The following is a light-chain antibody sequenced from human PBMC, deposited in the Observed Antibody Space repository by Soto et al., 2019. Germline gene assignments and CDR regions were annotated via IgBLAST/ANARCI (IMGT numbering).Light chain of an antibody. Sequence: QSVLTQPPSVSGAPGQRVSISCTGSSSDIGAGSEVHWYQQLPGTAPKLLIFGSTNRPSGVPDRFSGSKSATSASLAITGLQAEVEADYYCQSYDNRLSDYVFGNRTNFT. V-gene: IGLV1-40*01. CDR2: GST. CDR1: SSDIGAGSE. CDR3: QSYDNRLSDYV. J-gene: IGLJ1*01.